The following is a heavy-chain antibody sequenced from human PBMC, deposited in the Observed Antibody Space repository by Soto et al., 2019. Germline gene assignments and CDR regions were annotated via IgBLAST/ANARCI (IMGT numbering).Heavy chain of an antibody. CDR3: ARDSRGAAAIDY. CDR1: GFTFSSYS. CDR2: ISSSSYI. V-gene: IGHV3-21*01. Sequence: GGSLRLSCAASGFTFSSYSMNWVRQAPGKGLEWVSSISSSSYIYYADSVKGRFTISRDNAKNSLYLQMNSLRAEDTAVYYCARDSRGAAAIDYWGQGTLVTVSS. D-gene: IGHD6-13*01. J-gene: IGHJ4*02.